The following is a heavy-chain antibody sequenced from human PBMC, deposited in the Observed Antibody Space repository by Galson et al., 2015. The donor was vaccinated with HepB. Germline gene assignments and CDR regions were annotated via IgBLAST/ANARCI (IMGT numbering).Heavy chain of an antibody. Sequence: TLSLTCTVSGGSITTEDRWSWVRQPPGKRLEWIGQIFHSGDTHYNPSLNSRVTMSVDTSKNQFSLKLSSVTAADTAIYYCARDWIRDGASYYFDYWGQGTLVTVSS. D-gene: IGHD5-24*01. CDR3: ARDWIRDGASYYFDY. J-gene: IGHJ4*02. CDR1: GGSITTEDR. V-gene: IGHV4-4*02. CDR2: IFHSGDT.